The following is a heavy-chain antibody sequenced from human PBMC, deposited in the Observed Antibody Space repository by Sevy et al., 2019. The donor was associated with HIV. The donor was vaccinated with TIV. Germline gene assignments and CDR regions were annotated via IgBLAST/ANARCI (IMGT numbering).Heavy chain of an antibody. V-gene: IGHV1-46*01. CDR3: AREEWLKFFDY. D-gene: IGHD3-3*01. CDR1: GYTISTYH. J-gene: IGHJ4*02. Sequence: ASVKVSCKASGYTISTYHMHWVRQAPGQGLEWMGISNPSGGSTDYAQKFQGRVSMTRDTSTSTVYMELSSLRSEDTAVYYCAREEWLKFFDYWGQGTLVTVSP. CDR2: SNPSGGST.